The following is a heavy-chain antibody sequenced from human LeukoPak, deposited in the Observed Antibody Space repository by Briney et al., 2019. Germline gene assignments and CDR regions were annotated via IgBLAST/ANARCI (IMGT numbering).Heavy chain of an antibody. CDR3: ARDGIQLWAADY. Sequence: GGSLRLSCAASGLTFSSYSMNWVRQAPGKGLEWVSSISSSSSYIYYADSVKGRFTISRDNAKNSLYLQMNSLRAEDTAVYYCARDGIQLWAADYWGQGTLVTVSS. V-gene: IGHV3-21*01. J-gene: IGHJ4*02. CDR2: ISSSSSYI. CDR1: GLTFSSYS. D-gene: IGHD5-18*01.